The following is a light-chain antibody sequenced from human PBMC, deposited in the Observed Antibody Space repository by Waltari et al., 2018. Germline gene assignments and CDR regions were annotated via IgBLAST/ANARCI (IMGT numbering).Light chain of an antibody. Sequence: QSALTQPASVSGSPGQSTTISCTGSTSDIGGYNFVSWYQQHPGKAPKLMIYDLNKRPSGVSNRFSASKSGKTASLTISGLQAEDEANYYCSSYTTSSTLVFGGGTKVTVL. J-gene: IGLJ2*01. CDR2: DLN. V-gene: IGLV2-14*03. CDR1: TSDIGGYNF. CDR3: SSYTTSSTLV.